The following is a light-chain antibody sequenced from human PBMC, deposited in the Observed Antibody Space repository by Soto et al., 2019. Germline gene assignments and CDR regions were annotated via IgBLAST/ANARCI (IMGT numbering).Light chain of an antibody. Sequence: EIVLTQSPGTLSLSPGERATLSCTASHYVYSNVAWFQQRPGKAPRLLIYRASTRATGTPARLNGSGSGTEFTLTITSLQSEDFALYYCQQYHNLWTFGQGTKVDIK. CDR3: QQYHNLWT. J-gene: IGKJ1*01. CDR2: RAS. CDR1: HYVYSN. V-gene: IGKV3-15*01.